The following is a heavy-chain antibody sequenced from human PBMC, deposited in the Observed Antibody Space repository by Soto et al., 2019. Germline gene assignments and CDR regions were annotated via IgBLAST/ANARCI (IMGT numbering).Heavy chain of an antibody. CDR2: ISGSGGST. Sequence: GGSLRLSCAASGFTFSSYAMSWVRQAPGKGLEWVSAISGSGGSTYYADSMKGRFTISRDNSKNTLYLQMNSLRAEDTAVYYCAKGADIVVVPAAVPYDAFDIWGQGTMVTVSS. D-gene: IGHD2-2*01. CDR1: GFTFSSYA. CDR3: AKGADIVVVPAAVPYDAFDI. J-gene: IGHJ3*02. V-gene: IGHV3-23*01.